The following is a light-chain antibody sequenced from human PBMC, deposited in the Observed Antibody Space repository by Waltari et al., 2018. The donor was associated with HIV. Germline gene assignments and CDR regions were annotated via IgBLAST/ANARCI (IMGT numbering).Light chain of an antibody. CDR3: QTWENGPKV. J-gene: IGLJ3*02. CDR1: SGHSRYD. CDR2: GNSDGSH. Sequence: QLVLTQSPSASASLGASVKLTCTLSSGHSRYDIAWHQQQPEKGPRYLMKGNSDGSHNKGDGIPDRFSGSSSGAERYLTISSLQSDDEADYYCQTWENGPKVFGGGTKLTVV. V-gene: IGLV4-69*01.